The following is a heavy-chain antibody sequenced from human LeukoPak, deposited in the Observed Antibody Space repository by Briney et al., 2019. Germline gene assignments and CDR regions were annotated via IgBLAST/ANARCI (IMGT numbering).Heavy chain of an antibody. CDR2: ISSGSSTI. J-gene: IGHJ4*02. CDR1: GFTFSSYS. CDR3: ARVGILYWNEGPL. Sequence: SGGSLRLSCAASGFTFSSYSMNWVRQAPGKGLEWVSYISSGSSTIYYADSVKGRFTISRDNAKNSLYLQMNSLRAEDTAVYYCARVGILYWNEGPLWGQGTLVTVSS. V-gene: IGHV3-48*01. D-gene: IGHD1-1*01.